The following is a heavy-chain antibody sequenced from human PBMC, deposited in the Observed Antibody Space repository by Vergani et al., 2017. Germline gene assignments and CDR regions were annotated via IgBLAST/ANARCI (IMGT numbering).Heavy chain of an antibody. D-gene: IGHD3-3*01. V-gene: IGHV3-72*01. J-gene: IGHJ6*04. CDR1: GFTLSDYW. Sequence: VQMVKSGGGVVQPGRSLRLSCATSGFTLSDYWIDWVRQAPGKGLEWVARTRNKGRGYSTDYAASVRGRFIVSRDASGKSVSLQMTRLRIDDTAVYFCARTLKFLDIDVWGKGTTGTVSS. CDR3: ARTLKFLDIDV. CDR2: TRNKGRGYST.